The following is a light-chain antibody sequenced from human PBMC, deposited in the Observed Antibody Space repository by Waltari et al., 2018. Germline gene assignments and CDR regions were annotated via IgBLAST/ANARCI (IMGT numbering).Light chain of an antibody. CDR3: MQTLQTWT. CDR2: LGS. CDR1: ASLLESNGYNY. V-gene: IGKV2-28*01. Sequence: DIVMTQSPLSLPVTPGEPASISCRSSASLLESNGYNYLDWYLQKPGQSPQLLIYLGSNRASGVPDRFSGSGSGTDFTLKISRVEAEDVGVYYCMQTLQTWTFGQGTKVEI. J-gene: IGKJ1*01.